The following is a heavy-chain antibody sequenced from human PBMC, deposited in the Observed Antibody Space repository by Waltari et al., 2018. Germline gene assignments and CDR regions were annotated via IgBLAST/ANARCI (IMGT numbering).Heavy chain of an antibody. CDR3: ARDPTYYYDSSGYSPPFLFDY. J-gene: IGHJ4*02. CDR1: GFTFSSYW. V-gene: IGHV3-7*01. D-gene: IGHD3-22*01. Sequence: EVQLVESGGGLVQPGGSLRLSCAASGFTFSSYWMSWVRQAPGKGLEWVANIKQDGSEKYYVDSVKGRCTISRDNAKNSLYLQMNSLRAEDTAVYYCARDPTYYYDSSGYSPPFLFDYWAREPWSPSPQ. CDR2: IKQDGSEK.